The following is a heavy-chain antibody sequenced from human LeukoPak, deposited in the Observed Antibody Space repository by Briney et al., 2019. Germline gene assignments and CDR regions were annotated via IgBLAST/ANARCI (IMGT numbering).Heavy chain of an antibody. J-gene: IGHJ5*02. CDR1: GFTFSSYW. CDR3: ARSNYDILIGSYYNWFDP. Sequence: PGGSLRLSCAASGFTFSSYWMHWVRQAPGKGLVWVSRINSDGSSTSYADSVKGRFTISRDNAKNTLYLQMNSLRAEDTAVYYCARSNYDILIGSYYNWFDPWGPGTLVTVSS. V-gene: IGHV3-74*01. CDR2: INSDGSST. D-gene: IGHD3-9*01.